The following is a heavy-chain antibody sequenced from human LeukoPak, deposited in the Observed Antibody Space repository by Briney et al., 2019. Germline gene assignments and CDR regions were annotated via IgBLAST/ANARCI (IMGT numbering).Heavy chain of an antibody. V-gene: IGHV4-59*01. CDR2: ISYSGSN. D-gene: IGHD6-13*01. J-gene: IGHJ6*03. CDR1: GGSSCGY. Sequence: SETLSLTSTVPGGSSCGYWSWIRQPAGKRLEWIGYISYSGSNNYNPSLKSRVTISGDTSKNQFSLKLRSVTAADTAVYYCARDRVGQQLVGRKNNYYYMDVWGKGATVTISS. CDR3: ARDRVGQQLVGRKNNYYYMDV.